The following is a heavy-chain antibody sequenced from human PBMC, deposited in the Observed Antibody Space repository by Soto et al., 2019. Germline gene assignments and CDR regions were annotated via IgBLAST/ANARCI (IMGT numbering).Heavy chain of an antibody. J-gene: IGHJ4*02. CDR2: IGASGGST. V-gene: IGHV3-23*01. Sequence: VRLLESGGGLAQPGESLRLSCAASGFTFSTYTMTWVRQAPGKGLEWVSSIGASGGSTFYADSVKGRFTISRDNSKNTLYLQMNSLRPEDTAVYYCAHGQRSYVYWGQGALVTVFS. CDR1: GFTFSTYT. D-gene: IGHD1-26*01. CDR3: AHGQRSYVY.